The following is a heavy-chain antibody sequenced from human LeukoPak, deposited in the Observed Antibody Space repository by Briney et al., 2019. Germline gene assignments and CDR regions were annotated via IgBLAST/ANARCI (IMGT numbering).Heavy chain of an antibody. J-gene: IGHJ4*02. CDR3: GRDASRDGYHALFGY. CDR1: GFTFSSYG. D-gene: IGHD5-24*01. Sequence: PGGSLRLSCAASGFTFSSYGMHWVRQAPGKGLEWVAVIWYDGSNKYYADSVKGRFTISRDNSKNTLYLQMNSLRAEDTAVYYWGRDASRDGYHALFGYWGQGTLGTGSS. V-gene: IGHV3-33*01. CDR2: IWYDGSNK.